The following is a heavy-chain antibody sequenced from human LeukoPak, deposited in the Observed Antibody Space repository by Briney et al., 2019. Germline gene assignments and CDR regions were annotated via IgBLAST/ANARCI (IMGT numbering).Heavy chain of an antibody. CDR1: GFTFSSYS. CDR3: ASPYSSSWYVY. CDR2: ISSSSSYI. D-gene: IGHD6-13*01. J-gene: IGHJ4*02. Sequence: GGSLRLSCAASGFTFSSYSMNWVRQAPGKGLEWVSSISSSSSYIYYADSVKGRFTISRDNAKNSLYLQTNSLRAEDTAVYYCASPYSSSWYVYWGQGTLVTVSS. V-gene: IGHV3-21*04.